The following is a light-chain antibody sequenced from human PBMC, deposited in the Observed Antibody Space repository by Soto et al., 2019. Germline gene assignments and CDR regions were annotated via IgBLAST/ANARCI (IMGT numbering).Light chain of an antibody. CDR3: QHSGTSTWT. CDR1: QSVRSSN. V-gene: IGKV3-20*01. CDR2: DAS. J-gene: IGKJ1*01. Sequence: EIVLTLSPGALSLPPRERATLSCRASQSVRSSNLAWFQQKPGQAPRLLIFDASFRATGIPDRFSGSGSGADFTLTISRLEAEDFAVYYCQHSGTSTWTFGQGTNVDIK.